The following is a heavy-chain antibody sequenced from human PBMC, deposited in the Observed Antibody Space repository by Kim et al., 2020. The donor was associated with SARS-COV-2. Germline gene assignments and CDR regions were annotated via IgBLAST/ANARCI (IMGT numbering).Heavy chain of an antibody. V-gene: IGHV3-64D*09. CDR1: GFTFISYA. CDR3: VKGYESGGYYYVPAEYFQH. Sequence: GGSLRLSCSASGFTFISYALHWVRQAPGKGLEHVSAISSNGDSTYSADSVKGRFTISRDNSKNTLYLQMSSLRAEDTAVYYCVKGYESGGYYYVPAEYFQHWGQGTLVTVSS. CDR2: ISSNGDST. J-gene: IGHJ1*01. D-gene: IGHD3-22*01.